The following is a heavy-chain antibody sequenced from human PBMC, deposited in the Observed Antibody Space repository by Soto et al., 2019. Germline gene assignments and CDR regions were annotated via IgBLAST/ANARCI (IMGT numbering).Heavy chain of an antibody. CDR2: IGTAGDT. D-gene: IGHD3-16*01. J-gene: IGHJ4*02. CDR1: GFTFSSYD. Sequence: EVQLVESGGGLVQPGGSLRLSCAASGFTFSSYDMHWVRQATGKGLEWVSAIGTAGDTYYPGSVKGRFTISRKNAKNSLYLQMNSLRAGDTAVYYCARSPPGGGSLNWGQGTLVTVSS. CDR3: ARSPPGGGSLN. V-gene: IGHV3-13*04.